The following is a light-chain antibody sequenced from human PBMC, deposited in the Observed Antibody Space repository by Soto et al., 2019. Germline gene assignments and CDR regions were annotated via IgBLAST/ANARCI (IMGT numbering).Light chain of an antibody. CDR1: QSVNSN. J-gene: IGKJ4*01. V-gene: IGKV3-15*01. CDR3: QQYNDWPLT. CDR2: RAS. Sequence: EKVMTQSPAALSVSPGERATLSCRASQSVNSNLAWYQRKPGQAPRLPLYRASTRATGIPARFSGSASGTEFTLTISSLQSEDSAVYYCQQYNDWPLTFGGGTKV.